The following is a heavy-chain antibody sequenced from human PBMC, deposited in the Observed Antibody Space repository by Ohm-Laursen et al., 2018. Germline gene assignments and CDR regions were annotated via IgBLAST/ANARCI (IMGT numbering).Heavy chain of an antibody. V-gene: IGHV3-9*01. CDR2: ISWNSGSI. D-gene: IGHD6-6*01. J-gene: IGHJ6*02. CDR3: VKAVTAARDGMDV. CDR1: GFNIYESA. Sequence: SSLRLSCAASGFNIYESAMHWVRQAPGKGLEWVSIISWNSGSIGYADSVKGRFTISRDYAKNSLSLQMNSLRGEDTALYFCVKAVTAARDGMDVWGQGTTVTVSS.